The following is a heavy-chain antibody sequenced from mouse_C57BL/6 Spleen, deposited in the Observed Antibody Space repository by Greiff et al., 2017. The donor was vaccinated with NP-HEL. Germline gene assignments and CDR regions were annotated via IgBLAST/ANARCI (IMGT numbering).Heavy chain of an antibody. J-gene: IGHJ4*01. V-gene: IGHV1-55*01. Sequence: QVQLKQPGAELVKPGASVKMSCKASGYTFTSYWITWVKQRPGQGLEWIGDIYPGSGSTNYNEKFKSKATLTVDTSSSTAYMQLSSLTSEDSAVYYCARGGGNRGFYYYAMDYWGQGTSVTVSS. CDR3: ARGGGNRGFYYYAMDY. D-gene: IGHD2-1*01. CDR1: GYTFTSYW. CDR2: IYPGSGST.